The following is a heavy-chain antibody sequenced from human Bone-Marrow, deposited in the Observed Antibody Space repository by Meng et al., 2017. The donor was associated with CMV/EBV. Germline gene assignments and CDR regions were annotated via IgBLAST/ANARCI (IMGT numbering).Heavy chain of an antibody. D-gene: IGHD5-12*01. CDR3: AGDLGYSGYDWEGSWFDP. V-gene: IGHV1-8*01. CDR1: GYTFTSYD. Sequence: ASVKVSCKASGYTFTSYDINWVRQATGQGLEWMGWMNPNSGNTGYAQKFQGRVTMTRNTSISTAYMELSSLRSDDTAVYYCAGDLGYSGYDWEGSWFDPWGQGTLVTVSS. J-gene: IGHJ5*02. CDR2: MNPNSGNT.